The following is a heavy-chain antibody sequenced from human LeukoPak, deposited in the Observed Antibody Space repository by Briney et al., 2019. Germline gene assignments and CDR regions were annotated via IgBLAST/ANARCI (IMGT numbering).Heavy chain of an antibody. CDR1: GFTFSNAW. J-gene: IGHJ4*02. V-gene: IGHV3-15*01. D-gene: IGHD3-10*01. CDR2: IKSKTDGGTT. CDR3: TTDVESTMVRGVITFFDY. Sequence: GGSLRLSCAASGFTFSNAWMSWVRQAPGKGVEWGGRIKSKTDGGTTDYAAPVKGRFTISRDDSKNTLYLQMNSLKTEDTAVYYCTTDVESTMVRGVITFFDYWGQGTLVTVSS.